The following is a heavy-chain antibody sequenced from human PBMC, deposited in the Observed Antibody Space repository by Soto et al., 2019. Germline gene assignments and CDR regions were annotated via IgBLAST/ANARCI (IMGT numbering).Heavy chain of an antibody. CDR1: GGSISSYY. CDR2: IYYSGST. Sequence: SETLSLTCTVSGGSISSYYWSWIRQPPGKGLEWIGYIYYSGSTNYNPSLKSRVTISVDTSKNQFSLKLSSVTAADTAVYYCARDAEDSGYDLAWFDPWGQGTLVTVSS. D-gene: IGHD5-12*01. J-gene: IGHJ5*02. V-gene: IGHV4-59*01. CDR3: ARDAEDSGYDLAWFDP.